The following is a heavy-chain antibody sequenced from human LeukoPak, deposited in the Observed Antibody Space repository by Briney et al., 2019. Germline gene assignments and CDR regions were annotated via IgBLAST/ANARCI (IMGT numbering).Heavy chain of an antibody. CDR2: IYPGDSDT. J-gene: IGHJ5*02. Sequence: GESLKISCNGSGYSFTSYWIAWVRQMPGKGLEWMGIIYPGDSDTRYSPSFQGQVTISADKSISTTYLHINSLKASDTAIYYCAKSPSGFTYGRNWFDPWGQGTLVTVSS. V-gene: IGHV5-51*01. D-gene: IGHD5-18*01. CDR3: AKSPSGFTYGRNWFDP. CDR1: GYSFTSYW.